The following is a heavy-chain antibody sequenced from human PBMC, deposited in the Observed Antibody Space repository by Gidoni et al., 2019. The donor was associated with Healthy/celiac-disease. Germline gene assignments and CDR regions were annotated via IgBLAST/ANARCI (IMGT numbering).Heavy chain of an antibody. D-gene: IGHD3-3*01. V-gene: IGHV3-7*03. CDR1: GFTFRRYW. CDR2: IKQEGSEK. J-gene: IGHJ5*02. Sequence: EVQLVESVGRLVQPGVYLRLSCAASGFTFRRYWMRWVRQAPGKGLEWVANIKQEGSEKCYVDYVKGRFTNSRDNAKNSLYRQMNSLRAEDTAVYYCARGGGDFWSGSSNWFDPWGQGTLVAVSS. CDR3: ARGGGDFWSGSSNWFDP.